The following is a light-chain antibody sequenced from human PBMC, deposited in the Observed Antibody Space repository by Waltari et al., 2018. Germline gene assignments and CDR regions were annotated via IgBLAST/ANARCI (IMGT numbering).Light chain of an antibody. CDR2: STF. Sequence: QTVVTQEPSFSVSPGGTVTLTCGLSSGSVSTSHYPSWSQQTPGQAPRTFIHSTFTRSSGVPDRFSGSIGGNKAALTTTGAQADDESEFYCALYLGSGIWVFGGGTRLTVL. CDR3: ALYLGSGIWV. CDR1: SGSVSTSHY. J-gene: IGLJ3*02. V-gene: IGLV8-61*01.